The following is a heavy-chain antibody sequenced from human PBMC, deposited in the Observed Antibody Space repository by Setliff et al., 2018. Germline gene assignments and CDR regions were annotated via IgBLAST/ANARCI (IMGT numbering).Heavy chain of an antibody. CDR3: ARRTEYYNFWSGYYDY. V-gene: IGHV4-39*07. Sequence: SETLSLTCTVSGGSISSSSYYWGWIRQPPGKGLEWVGSIYYSGSTYYNPSPKSRVTISVDTSKNQFSLKLSSVAAADTAVYYCARRTEYYNFWSGYYDYWGQGTLVTVSS. CDR2: IYYSGST. CDR1: GGSISSSSYY. D-gene: IGHD3-3*01. J-gene: IGHJ4*02.